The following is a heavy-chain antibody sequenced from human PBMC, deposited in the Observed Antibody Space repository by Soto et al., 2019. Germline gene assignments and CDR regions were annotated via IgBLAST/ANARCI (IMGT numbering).Heavy chain of an antibody. V-gene: IGHV3-23*01. CDR1: GFTFSSYA. CDR3: AKAPHYYGSGSYPHY. CDR2: ISGSGGST. D-gene: IGHD3-10*01. J-gene: IGHJ4*02. Sequence: GSLRLSCAASGFTFSSYAMSWVRQAPGKGLEWVSAISGSGGSTYYADSVKGRLTISRDNSKNTLYLQMNSLRAEDTAVYYCAKAPHYYGSGSYPHYWGQGTLVTVSS.